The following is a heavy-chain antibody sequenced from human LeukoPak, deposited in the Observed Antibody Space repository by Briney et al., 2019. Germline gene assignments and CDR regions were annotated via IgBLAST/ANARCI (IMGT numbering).Heavy chain of an antibody. Sequence: GGSLRLSCAASGFTFSSYSMNWVRQAPGKGLEWVSSISSSSSYIYYADSVKGRFTISRDNAKNSLYLQMNSLRAEDTAVYYCARGGYDILTGPMGWGQGTLVTVSS. D-gene: IGHD3-9*01. J-gene: IGHJ4*02. V-gene: IGHV3-21*01. CDR2: ISSSSSYI. CDR3: ARGGYDILTGPMG. CDR1: GFTFSSYS.